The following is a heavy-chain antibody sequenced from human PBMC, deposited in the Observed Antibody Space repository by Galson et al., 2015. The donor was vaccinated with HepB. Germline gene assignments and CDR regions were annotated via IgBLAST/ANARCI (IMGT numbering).Heavy chain of an antibody. CDR3: ARSPETYYYDSSGYPYY. J-gene: IGHJ4*02. CDR1: GFTFSSYA. Sequence: SLGLSCAASGFTFSSYAMHWVRQAPGKGLEWVAVISYDGSNKYYADSVKGRFTISRDNSKNTLYLQMNSLRAEDTAVYYCARSPETYYYDSSGYPYYWGQGTLVTVSS. D-gene: IGHD3-22*01. V-gene: IGHV3-30*04. CDR2: ISYDGSNK.